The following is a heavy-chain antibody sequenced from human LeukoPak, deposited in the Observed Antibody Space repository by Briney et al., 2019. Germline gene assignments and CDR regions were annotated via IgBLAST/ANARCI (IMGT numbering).Heavy chain of an antibody. CDR1: GGSISSYY. J-gene: IGHJ6*03. CDR2: IYYSGST. V-gene: IGHV4-59*01. Sequence: SQTLSLTCTVSGGSISSYYWSWIRQPPGKGLEWIGYIYYSGSTNYNPSLKSRVTISVDTSKNQFSLKLSSVTAADTAVYYCAKVGVVFRDYGSGRSYYYYYMDVWGKGTTVTISS. D-gene: IGHD3-10*01. CDR3: AKVGVVFRDYGSGRSYYYYYMDV.